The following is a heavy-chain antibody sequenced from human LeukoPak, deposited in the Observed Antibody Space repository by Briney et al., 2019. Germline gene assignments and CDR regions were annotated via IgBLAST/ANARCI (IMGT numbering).Heavy chain of an antibody. CDR3: ARDIAVAGYGLAY. CDR1: GGTFSSYA. Sequence: SVKVSCKASGGTFSSYAISWVRQAPGQGLEWMGRIIPIFGIANYAQKFQGRVTITADKSTSTAYMELSSLRSEDTAVYYCARDIAVAGYGLAYWGQGTLVPVSS. CDR2: IIPIFGIA. V-gene: IGHV1-69*04. J-gene: IGHJ4*02. D-gene: IGHD6-19*01.